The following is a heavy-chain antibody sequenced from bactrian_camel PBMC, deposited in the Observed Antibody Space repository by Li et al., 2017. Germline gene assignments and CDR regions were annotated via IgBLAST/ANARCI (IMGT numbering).Heavy chain of an antibody. D-gene: IGHD3*01. CDR2: IDLDGST. CDR1: GYTYSTFC. Sequence: HVQLVESGGGSVQAGGSLRLSCAASGYTYSTFCMGWFRQAPGTEREGVAAIDLDGSTSYAESVKGRFTISVDNAKNPVMVYLKMPTLKPDDTAMYYCAADEHDCYGGNWHVMNPFPHWGQGTQVTVS. CDR3: AADEHDCYGGNWHVMNPFPH. V-gene: IGHV3S53*01. J-gene: IGHJ4*01.